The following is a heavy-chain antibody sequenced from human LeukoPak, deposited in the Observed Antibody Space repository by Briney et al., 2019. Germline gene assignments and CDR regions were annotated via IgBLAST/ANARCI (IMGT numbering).Heavy chain of an antibody. CDR2: INHSGST. Sequence: SETLSLTCAVYGGSFSGYYWSWIRQPPGKGLEWIGEINHSGSTDYNPSLKSRVTISVDTSKNQFSLKLSSVTAADTAVYYCARSSRRIVVVPAAIWLLDCWGQGTLVTVSS. J-gene: IGHJ4*02. V-gene: IGHV4-34*01. CDR1: GGSFSGYY. CDR3: ARSSRRIVVVPAAIWLLDC. D-gene: IGHD2-2*02.